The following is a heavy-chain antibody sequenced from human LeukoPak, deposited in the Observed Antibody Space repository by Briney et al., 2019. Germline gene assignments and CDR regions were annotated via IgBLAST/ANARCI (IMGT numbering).Heavy chain of an antibody. CDR2: INSDASTI. D-gene: IGHD2-8*01. CDR3: AREDCTIGAVCSSLLDH. Sequence: HTGRSLRLSCAASGFTFSSYGMHWVRQVPGKGLVWVSRINSDASTINYADSVKGRFTISRDNAKNTLYLQMNNLRAEDTAVYYCAREDCTIGAVCSSLLDHWGRGTLVTVSS. V-gene: IGHV3-74*01. J-gene: IGHJ4*02. CDR1: GFTFSSYG.